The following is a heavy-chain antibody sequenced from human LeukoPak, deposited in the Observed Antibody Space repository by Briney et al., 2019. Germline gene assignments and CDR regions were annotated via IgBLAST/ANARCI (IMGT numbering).Heavy chain of an antibody. Sequence: PGGPLRLPCAPSGFTFSSYSMNWVRQPPGKGLEWVSYISSSSSTIYYADSVKGRFTISRDNAKNSLYLQMNSLRAEDTAVYYCARAQSGYSYGFDYWGQGTLVTVSS. J-gene: IGHJ4*02. CDR1: GFTFSSYS. D-gene: IGHD5-18*01. CDR3: ARAQSGYSYGFDY. CDR2: ISSSSSTI. V-gene: IGHV3-48*01.